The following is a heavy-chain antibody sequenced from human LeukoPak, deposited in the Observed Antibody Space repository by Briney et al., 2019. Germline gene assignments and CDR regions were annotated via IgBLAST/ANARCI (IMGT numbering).Heavy chain of an antibody. J-gene: IGHJ4*02. CDR2: IYSTGST. CDR1: GGSISSGDYY. D-gene: IGHD3-10*01. V-gene: IGHV4-30-4*01. Sequence: SQTVSLTCPVSGGSISSGDYYWTWIRQPPGKGREGIGYIYSTGSTYNNPSLKSRVTISVDTSKSQFFLKLNSVTAADTAVYYCARHKAYGSGSYSPYYFDYWGQGTQVTVSS. CDR3: ARHKAYGSGSYSPYYFDY.